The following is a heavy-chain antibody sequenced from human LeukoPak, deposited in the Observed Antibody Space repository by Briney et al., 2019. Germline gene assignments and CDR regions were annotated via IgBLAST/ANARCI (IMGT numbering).Heavy chain of an antibody. CDR2: ISTNSSYI. CDR1: GFTFSTYS. V-gene: IGHV3-21*01. D-gene: IGHD1-7*01. Sequence: GGSLRLSCAASGFTFSTYSMNWVRQAPGKGLEWVSSISTNSSYIYYADSVKGRFSISRDNAKNSLYLQMNSLRAEDTAVYYCARDSGNYLDAFDIWGQGTMVTVSS. CDR3: ARDSGNYLDAFDI. J-gene: IGHJ3*02.